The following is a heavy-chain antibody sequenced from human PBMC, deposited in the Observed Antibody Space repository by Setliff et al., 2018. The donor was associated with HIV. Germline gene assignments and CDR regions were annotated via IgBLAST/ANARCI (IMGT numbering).Heavy chain of an antibody. D-gene: IGHD3-10*01. CDR3: ARKGVDLYFGVDAFDM. Sequence: TSETLSLTCAAYGGSFSNYYWSWIRQTPGEGPEWIGEINHSEITKYNPSLESRVTISLDTSKNQFSLKLTSVTAADTSVYYCARKGVDLYFGVDAFDMWGQGTMVTVSS. V-gene: IGHV4-34*01. J-gene: IGHJ3*02. CDR1: GGSFSNYY. CDR2: INHSEIT.